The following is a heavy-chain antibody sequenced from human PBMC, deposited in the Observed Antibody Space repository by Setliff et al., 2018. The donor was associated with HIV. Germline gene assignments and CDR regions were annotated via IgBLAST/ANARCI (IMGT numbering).Heavy chain of an antibody. D-gene: IGHD6-13*01. CDR3: AREGGTGRSSWYGAYWYDP. CDR2: INHSGKT. V-gene: IGHV4-34*01. Sequence: SETLSLTCAVYGGSFSGCYWTWIRQPPGKGLEWIGDINHSGKTNYNRSLKSRVTISLDTSKNQFSLRLTSVTAADTAVYYCAREGGTGRSSWYGAYWYDPWGQGTLVTVSS. CDR1: GGSFSGCY. J-gene: IGHJ5*02.